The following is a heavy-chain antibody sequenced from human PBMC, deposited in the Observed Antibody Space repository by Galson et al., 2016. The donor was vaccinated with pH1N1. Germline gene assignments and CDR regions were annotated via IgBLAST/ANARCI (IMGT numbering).Heavy chain of an antibody. CDR3: ARAPDRGEGALSYYYGLDV. D-gene: IGHD3-10*01. J-gene: IGHJ6*02. V-gene: IGHV1-69*13. CDR2: IIPIFGTS. CDR1: GGISSSYA. Sequence: SVKVSCKASGGISSSYAVSWVRQAPGRGLEWMGGIIPIFGTSNYAQKFQGRVTITADESTSTAYLELSSLSSEDTAVYYCARAPDRGEGALSYYYGLDVWGQGTTVTVSS.